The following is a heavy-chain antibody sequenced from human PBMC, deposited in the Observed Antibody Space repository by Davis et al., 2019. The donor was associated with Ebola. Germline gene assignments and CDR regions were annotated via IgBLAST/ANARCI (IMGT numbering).Heavy chain of an antibody. D-gene: IGHD6-6*01. CDR3: ARNSAPPDY. J-gene: IGHJ4*02. CDR2: INHSGDSI. Sequence: GESLKISCAASGFTFSDYYMSWVRQAPGKGLEWISCINHSGDSIFYADFVKGRFTMSRDNAKNFLYLQLSSLIADDTAMYYCARNSAPPDYWGQGALVTVSS. V-gene: IGHV3-11*01. CDR1: GFTFSDYY.